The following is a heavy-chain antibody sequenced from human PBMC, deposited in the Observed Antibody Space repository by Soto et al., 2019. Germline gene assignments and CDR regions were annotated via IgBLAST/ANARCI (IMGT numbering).Heavy chain of an antibody. D-gene: IGHD1-26*01. CDR1: GFTFSNYG. CDR2: LPEIGTNT. CDR3: AKKSGVGATWYFDY. V-gene: IGHV3-23*01. Sequence: GGSLRLSCAASGFTFSNYGISWVRQAPGKGLEWVSALPEIGTNTYYADSVKGRFTISRDNSKNTLFLQINNLRAGDTAVYYCAKKSGVGATWYFDYCGQGTLVTVSS. J-gene: IGHJ4*02.